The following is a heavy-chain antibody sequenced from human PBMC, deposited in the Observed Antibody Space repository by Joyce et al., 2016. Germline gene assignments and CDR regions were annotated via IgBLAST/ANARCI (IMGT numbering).Heavy chain of an antibody. V-gene: IGHV3-9*01. Sequence: EVQLVESGGGLVQPGRSLRLSCAAFGFTFDDYAMNWVREAPGKGREWVSGISWNSGNIGYAETVKGRFTISRDNAKNSLYLQMNSLRAEDTALYYCAKDLARNAVAGTLDYWGQGILVTVSS. J-gene: IGHJ4*02. CDR2: ISWNSGNI. CDR1: GFTFDDYA. CDR3: AKDLARNAVAGTLDY. D-gene: IGHD6-19*01.